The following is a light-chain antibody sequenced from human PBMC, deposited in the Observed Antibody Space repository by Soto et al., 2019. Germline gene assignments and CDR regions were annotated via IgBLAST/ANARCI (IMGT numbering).Light chain of an antibody. V-gene: IGKV1-39*01. CDR1: QSISSY. J-gene: IGKJ4*01. CDR2: AAS. Sequence: IQMTQSPASLSASVGDRVTIACRASQSISSYLNWYQQKPGKAPKLLIYAASSLQSGVPDRFSGSGSGTDFTLTISGLEPEDFAVYSCQHYDSSPTFGGGTNVDIK. CDR3: QHYDSSPT.